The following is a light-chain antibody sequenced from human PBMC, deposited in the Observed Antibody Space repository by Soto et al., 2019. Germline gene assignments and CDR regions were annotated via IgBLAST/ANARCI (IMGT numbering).Light chain of an antibody. J-gene: IGKJ2*01. Sequence: DIQMTQSPSSLPASVGDRVTLTCRASQSISTYLNWYQQKPGKAPRLLIYAASTLQSGVPSRLSGSGSGTDFPLTISSLQPEDFATYYCQQSYTLPYTFGQGTKLEIK. CDR3: QQSYTLPYT. CDR1: QSISTY. CDR2: AAS. V-gene: IGKV1-39*01.